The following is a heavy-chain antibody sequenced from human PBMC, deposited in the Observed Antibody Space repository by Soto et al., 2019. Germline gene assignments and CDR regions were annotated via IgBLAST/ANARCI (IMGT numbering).Heavy chain of an antibody. CDR3: ARDNSGVTMIDYYYYGMDV. D-gene: IGHD3-22*01. CDR1: GGTFSSYA. CDR2: IIPIFGTA. J-gene: IGHJ6*02. Sequence: QVQLVQSGAALKKPGSSVKVSCKASGGTFSSYAISWVRQAPGQGLEWMGGIIPIFGTANYAQKFQGRVTITADKSTSTAYMELSSLRSEDTAVYYCARDNSGVTMIDYYYYGMDVWGQGTTVTVSS. V-gene: IGHV1-69*06.